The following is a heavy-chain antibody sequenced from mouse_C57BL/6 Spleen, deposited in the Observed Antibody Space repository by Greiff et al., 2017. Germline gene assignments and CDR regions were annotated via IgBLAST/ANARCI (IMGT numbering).Heavy chain of an antibody. Sequence: QVQLQQPGAELVKPGASVKLSCKASGYTFTSYWMPWVKQRPGQGLEWIGEIDPSDSYTNYNQKFKGKATLTVDTSSSTAYMQLSSLTSEDSAVYYCARAGTFAYWGQGTLVTVSA. CDR3: ARAGTFAY. CDR2: IDPSDSYT. J-gene: IGHJ3*01. CDR1: GYTFTSYW. V-gene: IGHV1-50*01. D-gene: IGHD4-1*01.